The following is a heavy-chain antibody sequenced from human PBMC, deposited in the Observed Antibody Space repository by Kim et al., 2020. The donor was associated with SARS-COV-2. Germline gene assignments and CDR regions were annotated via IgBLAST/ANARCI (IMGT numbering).Heavy chain of an antibody. V-gene: IGHV1-69*13. Sequence: SVKVSCKASGGTFSSYAISWVRQAPGQGLEWMGGIIPIFGTANYAQKFQGRVTITADESTSTAYMELSSLRSEDTAVYYCARVLSSGWYEDYWGQGTLVTVSS. CDR3: ARVLSSGWYEDY. CDR1: GGTFSSYA. D-gene: IGHD6-19*01. CDR2: IIPIFGTA. J-gene: IGHJ4*02.